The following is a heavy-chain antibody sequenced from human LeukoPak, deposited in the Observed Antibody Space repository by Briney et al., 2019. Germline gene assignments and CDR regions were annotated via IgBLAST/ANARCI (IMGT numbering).Heavy chain of an antibody. Sequence: ASVTVPCKASGYTFTGYYMHWVRQAPGQGLEWMGWINPNSGGTNYAQKFQGRVTMTRDTSISTAYMELSRLRSDDTAVYYCARDANGEAFDYWGQGTLVTVSS. CDR2: INPNSGGT. V-gene: IGHV1-2*02. D-gene: IGHD4-17*01. CDR3: ARDANGEAFDY. CDR1: GYTFTGYY. J-gene: IGHJ4*02.